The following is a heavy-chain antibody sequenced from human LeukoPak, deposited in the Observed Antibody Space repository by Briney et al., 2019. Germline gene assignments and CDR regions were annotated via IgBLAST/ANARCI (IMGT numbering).Heavy chain of an antibody. Sequence: SETLSLTCSVSDDSITMYYWTWIRQPPGKGLEWIGYVDHTGSTKFNPSLNGRVSISRDTSNNFFSLRLRSVTAADTAVYFCARGRVSSSTWYSTYYYFFYMDFWGKGTTVTVSS. CDR2: VDHTGST. J-gene: IGHJ6*03. V-gene: IGHV4-59*01. D-gene: IGHD4-11*01. CDR1: DDSITMYY. CDR3: ARGRVSSSTWYSTYYYFFYMDF.